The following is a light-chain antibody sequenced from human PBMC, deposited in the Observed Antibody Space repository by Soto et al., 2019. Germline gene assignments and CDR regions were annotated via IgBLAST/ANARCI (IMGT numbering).Light chain of an antibody. J-gene: IGKJ2*01. CDR1: QSVLSNSNNKNY. CDR2: WAS. CDR3: QQYYGSPYT. V-gene: IGKV4-1*01. Sequence: DIVMTQSPDSLAVSLGGRATINCKSSQSVLSNSNNKNYLAWYQQKPGQPPKLLLYWASTRASGVPDRFSGSGSGTDFTLTITSLQAEDVALYYCQQYYGSPYTFDQGTKLEI.